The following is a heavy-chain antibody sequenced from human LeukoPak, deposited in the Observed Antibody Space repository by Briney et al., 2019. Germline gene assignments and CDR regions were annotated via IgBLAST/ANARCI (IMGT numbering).Heavy chain of an antibody. V-gene: IGHV1-18*04. J-gene: IGHJ4*02. CDR1: GYTFTNYY. CDR2: ISAYNGNT. Sequence: ASVKVSCKASGYTFTNYYVHWMRQAPGQGLEWMGWISAYNGNTNYAQKLQGRVTMTTDTSTSTAYMELRSLRSDDTAVYYCARGYDYGDYVPLDYWGQGTLVTVSS. D-gene: IGHD4-17*01. CDR3: ARGYDYGDYVPLDY.